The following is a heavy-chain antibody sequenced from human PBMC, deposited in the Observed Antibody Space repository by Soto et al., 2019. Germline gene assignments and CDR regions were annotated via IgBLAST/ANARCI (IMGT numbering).Heavy chain of an antibody. D-gene: IGHD5-18*01. V-gene: IGHV1-2*02. CDR3: ARRDSSGSFDY. Sequence: QVQLVQSGAEAKKPGASVKVSCKASGYTFTDYYIHWVRLAPGQGLDWMGWINPKSGLTSHAQNFRGRVTMTRDTSISTVYMELNRLTSDDRAIYYCARRDSSGSFDYWGQGTQVTVSS. CDR1: GYTFTDYY. J-gene: IGHJ4*02. CDR2: INPKSGLT.